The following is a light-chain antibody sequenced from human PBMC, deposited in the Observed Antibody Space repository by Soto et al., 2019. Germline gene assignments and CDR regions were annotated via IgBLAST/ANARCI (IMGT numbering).Light chain of an antibody. V-gene: IGKV3-11*01. CDR3: QQYGSSEA. CDR1: QSVSSY. J-gene: IGKJ1*01. CDR2: DAS. Sequence: EIVLTQSPATRSLSPVERATLSCRASQSVSSYFAWYQQKPGQAPSLLMYDASNRATGIPARFSGSGSGTDFTLTISSLEPEEFPVYYSQQYGSSEALGKGTKVDIK.